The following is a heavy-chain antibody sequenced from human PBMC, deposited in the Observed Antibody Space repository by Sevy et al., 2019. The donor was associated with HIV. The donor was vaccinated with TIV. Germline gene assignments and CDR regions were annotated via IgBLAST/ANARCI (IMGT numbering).Heavy chain of an antibody. CDR3: AIVKERWLPNDAFDI. D-gene: IGHD5-12*01. Sequence: SETLSLTCTVSGGSISSYYWSWIRQPPGKGLEWIGYIYYSGSTNYNPSLKSRVTISVDTSKNQFSLKLSSVTAADTAVYYCAIVKERWLPNDAFDIWGQGTMVTVSS. CDR2: IYYSGST. J-gene: IGHJ3*02. V-gene: IGHV4-59*01. CDR1: GGSISSYY.